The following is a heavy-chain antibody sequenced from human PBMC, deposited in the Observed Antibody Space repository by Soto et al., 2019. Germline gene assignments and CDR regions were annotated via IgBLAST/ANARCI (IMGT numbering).Heavy chain of an antibody. J-gene: IGHJ6*01. V-gene: IGHV1-2*04. CDR3: VKSSGKPILDYQYGMEV. CDR2: INPNSVGT. D-gene: IGHD3-22*01. CDR1: LYTFSLYH. Sequence: ASAXVSCSSALYTFSLYHILYLLQAPGQGREWMGWINPNSVGTKYAQKFQGWVTMTRDTSISTAYMGLSRLRSDDTAVYYCVKSSGKPILDYQYGMEVWGQGTTVTV.